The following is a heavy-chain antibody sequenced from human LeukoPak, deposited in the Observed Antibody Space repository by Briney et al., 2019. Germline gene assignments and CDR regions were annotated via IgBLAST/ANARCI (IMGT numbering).Heavy chain of an antibody. CDR3: ARDRGNWNWAFDI. CDR2: INSDGSSA. J-gene: IGHJ3*02. D-gene: IGHD1-7*01. Sequence: GGSLRLSCAASGFTFSSYWMHWVRQAPGKGLVWVSRINSDGSSASYADSVKGRFTISRDNAKNTLYLQMNSLRAEDTAVYYCARDRGNWNWAFDIWGQGTMVTVSS. CDR1: GFTFSSYW. V-gene: IGHV3-74*01.